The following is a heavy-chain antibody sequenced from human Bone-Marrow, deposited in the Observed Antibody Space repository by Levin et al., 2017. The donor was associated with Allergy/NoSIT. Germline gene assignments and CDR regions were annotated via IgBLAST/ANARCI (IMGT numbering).Heavy chain of an antibody. J-gene: IGHJ4*02. D-gene: IGHD1-26*01. CDR1: GFTFSNFW. Sequence: GESLKISCAASGFTFSNFWMSWVRQAPGKGLEWVANINQAGSEIYYVDSVKGRFTIARDNAKNSLYLEMNSLRGEDTAVYYCARDKIVGATKFDCWGQGTLVTVSS. V-gene: IGHV3-7*01. CDR3: ARDKIVGATKFDC. CDR2: INQAGSEI.